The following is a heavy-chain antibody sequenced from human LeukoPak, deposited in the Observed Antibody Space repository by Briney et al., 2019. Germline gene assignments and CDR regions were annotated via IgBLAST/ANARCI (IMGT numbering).Heavy chain of an antibody. CDR2: ISGSSSYI. CDR3: ARGPFGGSSLGAFDI. Sequence: PGGSLRLSCAASGFTFSSYEMNWVRQAPGKGLEWVSSISGSSSYIYYADSMKGRFTISRDNAKNSLYLQMNSLRAEDTAIYYCARGPFGGSSLGAFDIWGQGTMVTVSS. V-gene: IGHV3-21*01. J-gene: IGHJ3*02. D-gene: IGHD1-26*01. CDR1: GFTFSSYE.